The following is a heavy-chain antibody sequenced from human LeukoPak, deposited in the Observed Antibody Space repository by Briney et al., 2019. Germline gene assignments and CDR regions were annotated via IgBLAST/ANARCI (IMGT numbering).Heavy chain of an antibody. V-gene: IGHV4-59*01. CDR2: INYTGTTNSGNT. J-gene: IGHJ5*02. CDR3: ARDFSHGQTHYNWFDA. D-gene: IGHD3-3*02. CDR1: GASINSNY. Sequence: SETLSLTCNVSGASINSNYWSWIRQPPGKGLEWTGYINYTGTTNSGNTNYNPSLKSRVTMSIDTYKNQFSLKVTSLTAADTAVYYCARDFSHGQTHYNWFDAWGQGTLVTVSS.